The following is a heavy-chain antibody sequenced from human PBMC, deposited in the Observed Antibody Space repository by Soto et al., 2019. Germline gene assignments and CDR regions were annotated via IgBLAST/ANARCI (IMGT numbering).Heavy chain of an antibody. CDR3: ARDGDYQGFYYYYGMDV. J-gene: IGHJ6*02. V-gene: IGHV4-59*01. D-gene: IGHD4-17*01. Sequence: NPSETLSLTCTVSGGSISNYYWSWIRQPPGKGLEWIGYIYYSGTTNYNPSLKSRVTISVDTSRNQFSLELSSVTAADTAVYYCARDGDYQGFYYYYGMDVWGQGTTVTVSS. CDR2: IYYSGTT. CDR1: GGSISNYY.